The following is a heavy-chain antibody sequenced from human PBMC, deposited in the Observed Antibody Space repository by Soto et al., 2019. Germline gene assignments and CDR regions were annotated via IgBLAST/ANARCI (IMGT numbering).Heavy chain of an antibody. Sequence: PSETLSLTCTVSGGSISSGGYCWSWMRQHPGKGLEWIGYIYYSGSTYYNPSLKSRVTISVDTSKNQFSLKLSSVTAADTAVYYCARDYSPAYCGRDWVQGTLVTVSS. CDR1: GGSISSGGYC. V-gene: IGHV4-31*03. J-gene: IGHJ4*02. CDR3: ARDYSPAYCGRD. CDR2: IYYSGST. D-gene: IGHD2-21*01.